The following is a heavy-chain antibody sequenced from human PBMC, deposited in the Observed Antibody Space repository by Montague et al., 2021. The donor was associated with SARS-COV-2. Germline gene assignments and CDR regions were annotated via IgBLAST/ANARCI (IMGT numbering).Heavy chain of an antibody. D-gene: IGHD5-18*01. Sequence: SLRLSCAAAGFTFSRYSMNWVRQAPGKGLEWISYISMSETRTQSADSVKGRFTISRDNARNSLYLQMRSLTGGDTAVYYCARVASEHTAMAPDYWGQGTLVTVSS. CDR1: GFTFSRYS. CDR2: ISMSETRT. J-gene: IGHJ4*02. CDR3: ARVASEHTAMAPDY. V-gene: IGHV3-48*04.